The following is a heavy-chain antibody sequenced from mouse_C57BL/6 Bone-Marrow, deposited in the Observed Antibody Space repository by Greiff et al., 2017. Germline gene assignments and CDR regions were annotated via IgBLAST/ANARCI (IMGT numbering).Heavy chain of an antibody. V-gene: IGHV1-55*01. CDR2: IFPGSGST. CDR3: AIPYYSNDWYFDV. J-gene: IGHJ1*03. CDR1: GYTFTSYW. Sequence: QVQLQQPGAELVKPGASVKMSCKASGYTFTSYWITWVKQRPGQGLEWIGDIFPGSGSTNYNEKFKSKATLTVDTSSSTAYMQLSSLTSEDSAVYYCAIPYYSNDWYFDVWGTGTTVTVSS. D-gene: IGHD2-5*01.